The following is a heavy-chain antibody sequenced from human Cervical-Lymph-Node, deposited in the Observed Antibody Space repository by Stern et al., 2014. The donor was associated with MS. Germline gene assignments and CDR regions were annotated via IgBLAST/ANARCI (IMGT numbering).Heavy chain of an antibody. CDR2: IIPIIGTA. J-gene: IGHJ4*02. CDR1: GGTFSSSD. CDR3: ALGGFGHYFEY. V-gene: IGHV1-69*01. Sequence: AQLVQSGAEVQKPGSSVKVSCRASGGTFSSSDISWVRQAPGQGLEWMGGIIPIIGTANYAQKYQGRVTITADESTSTAYMELSSLRSEDTAIYYCALGGFGHYFEYWGQGTLVTVSS. D-gene: IGHD3-10*01.